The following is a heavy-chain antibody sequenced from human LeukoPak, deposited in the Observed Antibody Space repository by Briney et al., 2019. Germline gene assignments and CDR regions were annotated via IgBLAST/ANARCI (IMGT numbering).Heavy chain of an antibody. CDR1: GFTFSDSW. Sequence: GGSLRLSCAASGFTFSDSWMSWVRQAPGKGLEWVSAISGSGGSTYYADSVKGRFTISRDNSENTLYLQMNSLRAEDTAVYYCAKDPAYYYDSSGAQFDYWGQGTLVTVSS. CDR3: AKDPAYYYDSSGAQFDY. V-gene: IGHV3-23*01. D-gene: IGHD3-22*01. CDR2: ISGSGGST. J-gene: IGHJ4*02.